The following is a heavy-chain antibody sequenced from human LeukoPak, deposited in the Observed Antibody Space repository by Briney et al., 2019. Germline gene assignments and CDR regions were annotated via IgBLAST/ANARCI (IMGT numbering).Heavy chain of an antibody. CDR2: ITAYNGNR. D-gene: IGHD1-1*01. CDR3: ARDNDKVVDH. CDR1: GYTFSNYG. Sequence: ASVKVSCKTSGYTFSNYGISWVRQTPGQGLEWMGWITAYNGNRLYAQRFQGRITLTTDTSTSTSYMELRSLEYDDTAIYYCARDNDKVVDHWGQGTLVTVSS. V-gene: IGHV1-18*01. J-gene: IGHJ4*01.